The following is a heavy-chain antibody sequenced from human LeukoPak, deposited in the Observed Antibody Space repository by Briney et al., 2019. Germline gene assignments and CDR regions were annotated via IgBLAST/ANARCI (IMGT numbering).Heavy chain of an antibody. J-gene: IGHJ4*02. D-gene: IGHD3-22*01. CDR2: ISGSGGST. Sequence: GGSLRLSCAASEFSVGSNYMTWVRQAPGKGLEWVSAISGSGGSTYYADSVKGRFTISRDNSKNTLYLQMNSLRAEDTAVYYCAKPKRIYDSSGPHDYWGQGTLVTVSP. CDR3: AKPKRIYDSSGPHDY. CDR1: EFSVGSNY. V-gene: IGHV3-23*01.